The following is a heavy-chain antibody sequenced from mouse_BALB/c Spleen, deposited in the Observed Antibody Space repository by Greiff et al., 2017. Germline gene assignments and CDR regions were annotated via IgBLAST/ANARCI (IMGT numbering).Heavy chain of an antibody. J-gene: IGHJ4*01. D-gene: IGHD1-2*01. V-gene: IGHV5-6*01. CDR1: GFTFSSYG. CDR2: ISSGGSYT. CDR3: ARQFITTHYYAMDY. Sequence: EVMLVESGGDLVKPGGSLKLSCAASGFTFSSYGMSWVRQTPDKRLEWVATISSGGSYTYYPDSVKGRFTISRDNAKNTLYLQMSSLKSEDTAMYYCARQFITTHYYAMDYWGQGTSVTVSS.